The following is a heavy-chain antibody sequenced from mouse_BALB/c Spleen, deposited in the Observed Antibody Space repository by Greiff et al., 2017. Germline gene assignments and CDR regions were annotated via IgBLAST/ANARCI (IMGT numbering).Heavy chain of an antibody. CDR3: ARDIVLRPFDY. D-gene: IGHD1-2*01. CDR1: GFTFTDYY. V-gene: IGHV7-3*02. CDR2: IRNKANGYTT. Sequence: EVKLQESGGGLVQPGGSLRLSCATSGFTFTDYYMSWVRQPPGKALEWLGFIRNKANGYTTEYSASVKGRFTISRDNSQSILYLQMNTLRAEDSATYYCARDIVLRPFDYWGQGTTLTVSS. J-gene: IGHJ2*01.